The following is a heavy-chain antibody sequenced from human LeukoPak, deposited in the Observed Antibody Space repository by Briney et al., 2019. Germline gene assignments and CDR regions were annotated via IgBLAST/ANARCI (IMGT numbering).Heavy chain of an antibody. CDR1: GGSISSYY. V-gene: IGHV4-59*12. CDR3: ARDLFKLELRSWFAP. CDR2: IYYSGST. D-gene: IGHD1-7*01. J-gene: IGHJ5*02. Sequence: PSETLSLTCTVSGGSISSYYWSWIRKPPGKGLEWIGYIYYSGSTNYNPSLKSRVTISVDTSKNQFSLKLSSVTAADTAGYYCARDLFKLELRSWFAPWGQGNLVTVSS.